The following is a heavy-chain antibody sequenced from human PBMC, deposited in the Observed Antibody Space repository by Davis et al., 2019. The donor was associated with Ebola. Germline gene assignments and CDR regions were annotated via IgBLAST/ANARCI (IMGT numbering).Heavy chain of an antibody. CDR2: TYYSSKWYY. CDR3: ARGWMRRAFDI. CDR1: GDSVSGKSGG. Sequence: PSETLSLTCAISGDSVSGKSGGWNWIRQSPSRGLEWLGRTYYSSKWYYDYAVSVKSRITINPDTSKNEFSLHLNSVTPEDTALYFCARGWMRRAFDIWGQGTMVTVSS. J-gene: IGHJ3*02. V-gene: IGHV6-1*01. D-gene: IGHD2-2*03.